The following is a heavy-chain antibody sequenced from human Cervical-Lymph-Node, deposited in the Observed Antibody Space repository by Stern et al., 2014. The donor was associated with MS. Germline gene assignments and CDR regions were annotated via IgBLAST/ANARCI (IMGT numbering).Heavy chain of an antibody. Sequence: EVQLLQSGGGVAKPGGSLRLYCEASGFSFSAYRVNWVRQAPGKGLEWVSSISSVSTFIFYANSRKDRFTVSRDNAKKSLYLQMNSLRAEDTATYYCARGYAHLDVWGQGTTVTVSS. CDR1: GFSFSAYR. CDR2: ISSVSTFI. J-gene: IGHJ6*02. CDR3: ARGYAHLDV. D-gene: IGHD5-12*01. V-gene: IGHV3-21*01.